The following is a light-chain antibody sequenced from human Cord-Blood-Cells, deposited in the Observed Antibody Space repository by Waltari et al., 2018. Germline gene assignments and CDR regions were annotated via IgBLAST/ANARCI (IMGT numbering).Light chain of an antibody. CDR2: DVS. Sequence: QSALTQPASVSGSPGQSITISCTGTSSDVGGYNYVSWYQQHPGKAPNLRIYDVSNRPSGVSNRFSGSKSGNTASLTISGLQAEDEADYYCSSYTSSSSWVFGGGTKLTVL. J-gene: IGLJ3*02. CDR3: SSYTSSSSWV. CDR1: SSDVGGYNY. V-gene: IGLV2-14*01.